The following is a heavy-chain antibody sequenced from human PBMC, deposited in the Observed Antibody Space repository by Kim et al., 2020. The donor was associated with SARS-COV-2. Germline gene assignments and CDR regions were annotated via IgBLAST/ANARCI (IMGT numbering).Heavy chain of an antibody. J-gene: IGHJ4*02. CDR1: GFTFGDYA. CDR3: TRDGDYYGVDY. D-gene: IGHD3-10*01. V-gene: IGHV3-49*04. CDR2: IRSKAYGGTT. Sequence: GGSLRLSCTASGFTFGDYAMSWVRQAPGKGLEWVGFIRSKAYGGTTEYAASVKGRFTISRDDSKSIAYLQMNSLKTEDTAVYYCTRDGDYYGVDYWGQGTLVTVSS.